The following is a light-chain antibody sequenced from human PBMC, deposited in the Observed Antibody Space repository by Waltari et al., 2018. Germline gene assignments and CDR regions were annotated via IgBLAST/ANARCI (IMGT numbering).Light chain of an antibody. J-gene: IGLJ2*01. Sequence: QSALTQPASVSGSPGQSITLSCIGTSSDIGRYNLFAWYQQHPGKAPKLMIYEVSKWPSGVSNRFSGSKSGNTASLTISGLQAEDEADYYCSSYAGSTTNVLFGGGTKLTVL. CDR1: SSDIGRYNL. CDR3: SSYAGSTTNVL. CDR2: EVS. V-gene: IGLV2-23*02.